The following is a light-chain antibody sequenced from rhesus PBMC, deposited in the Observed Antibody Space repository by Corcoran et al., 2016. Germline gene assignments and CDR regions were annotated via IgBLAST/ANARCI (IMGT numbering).Light chain of an antibody. Sequence: QVILTQSPATLSLSPGERGTLSCRASQSVSSYLAWYQQKPGQAPRLLIYGASTRATDTPDRFSGSGSGTDCTLNISILEPEDVGVYHGYQYSSGYPTFGQGTKVDIK. CDR2: GAS. V-gene: IGKV3-10*01. CDR1: QSVSSY. CDR3: YQYSSGYPT. J-gene: IGKJ1*01.